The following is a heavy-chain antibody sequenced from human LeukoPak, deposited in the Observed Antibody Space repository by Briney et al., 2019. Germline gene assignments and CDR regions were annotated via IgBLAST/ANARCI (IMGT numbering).Heavy chain of an antibody. Sequence: GRSLRLSCAASGFTFSSYDMHWVRQATGKGLEWVSAIGTAGDTYYPGSVKGRFTISRENAKNSLYLQMNSLRAGDTAVYYCARVSVTSGAFDIWGQGTMVTVSS. D-gene: IGHD3-10*01. CDR2: IGTAGDT. J-gene: IGHJ3*02. CDR1: GFTFSSYD. CDR3: ARVSVTSGAFDI. V-gene: IGHV3-13*01.